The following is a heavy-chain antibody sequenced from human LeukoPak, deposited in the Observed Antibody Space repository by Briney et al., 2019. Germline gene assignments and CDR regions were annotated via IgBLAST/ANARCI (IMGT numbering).Heavy chain of an antibody. CDR1: GFTFSSYG. V-gene: IGHV3-30*02. J-gene: IGHJ4*02. CDR2: IRYDGSNK. Sequence: PGGSLRLSCAASGFTFSSYGMHWVRQAPGKGLEWVAFIRYDGSNKYYADSVKGRFTISRDNSKNTLYLQMNSLRAEDTAVYYCAKSRQLLSRALDYWGQGTLVTVSS. CDR3: AKSRQLLSRALDY. D-gene: IGHD2-2*01.